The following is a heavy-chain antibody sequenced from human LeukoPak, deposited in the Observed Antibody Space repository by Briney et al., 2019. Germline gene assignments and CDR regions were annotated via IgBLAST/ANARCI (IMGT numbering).Heavy chain of an antibody. V-gene: IGHV4-59*01. CDR2: IYYSGST. Sequence: SETLSLTCTVSGGSISSYYWSWIRQPPGKGLEWIGYIYYSGSTNYNPSLKSRVTISVDTSKNQFSLKLSSVTAADTAVYYCAAEVGDYVDYWGQGTLVTVFS. J-gene: IGHJ4*02. D-gene: IGHD1-26*01. CDR3: AAEVGDYVDY. CDR1: GGSISSYY.